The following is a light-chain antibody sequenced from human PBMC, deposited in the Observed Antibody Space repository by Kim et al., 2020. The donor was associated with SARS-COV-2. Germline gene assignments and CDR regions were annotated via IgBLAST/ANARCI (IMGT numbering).Light chain of an antibody. J-gene: IGLJ1*01. CDR1: SSDVGSYNL. Sequence: QSALTQPASVSGSPGQSITISCTGTSSDVGSYNLVSWYQQHPGKAPKLMIYEVSKRPSGFSNRFSGSKSGNTASLTISGLQAEDEADYYCCSYAGSYVFGTGTKVTVL. V-gene: IGLV2-23*02. CDR2: EVS. CDR3: CSYAGSYV.